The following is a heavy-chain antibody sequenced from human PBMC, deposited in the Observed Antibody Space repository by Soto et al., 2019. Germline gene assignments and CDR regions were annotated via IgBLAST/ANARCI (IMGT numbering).Heavy chain of an antibody. Sequence: ASVKVSCKVSGYTLTELSMHWVRQAPGKGLEWMGGFDPEDGETIYAQKFQGRVTMTEDTSTDTAYMELSSLRSEDTAVYYCARRSRGYDLEWLGFDPWGQGTLVTVSS. CDR1: GYTLTELS. D-gene: IGHD3-3*01. J-gene: IGHJ5*02. CDR2: FDPEDGET. CDR3: ARRSRGYDLEWLGFDP. V-gene: IGHV1-24*01.